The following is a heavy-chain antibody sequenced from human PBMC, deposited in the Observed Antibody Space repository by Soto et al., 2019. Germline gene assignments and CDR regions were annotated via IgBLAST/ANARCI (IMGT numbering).Heavy chain of an antibody. CDR1: GFTVDDYA. CDR3: AKDMKWGGMTTIHYFDS. D-gene: IGHD4-17*01. J-gene: IGHJ4*02. V-gene: IGHV3-9*01. CDR2: ISWNSETI. Sequence: EVQLVESGGGLVQPGRSLRLSCAASGFTVDDYAMHWVRQAPGKGLEWVSGISWNSETIDYADSVKGRFTISRDNAKSTLFLQMNSLRPDDKALYYCAKDMKWGGMTTIHYFDSWGQGTLVTVSS.